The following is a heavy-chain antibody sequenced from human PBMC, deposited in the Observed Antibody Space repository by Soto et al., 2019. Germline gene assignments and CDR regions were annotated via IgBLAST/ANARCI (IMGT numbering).Heavy chain of an antibody. CDR3: ARPHKDSHYDYVWGSYGGGMDV. Sequence: LSLTCTVSGGSISSSSYYWGWIRQSPGKGLEWIGSIYYSGSTYYNPSLKSRVTISVDTSKNQFSLKLSSVTAADTAVYYCARPHKDSHYDYVWGSYGGGMDVWGQGTTVTVSS. J-gene: IGHJ6*02. CDR2: IYYSGST. D-gene: IGHD3-16*01. CDR1: GGSISSSSYY. V-gene: IGHV4-39*01.